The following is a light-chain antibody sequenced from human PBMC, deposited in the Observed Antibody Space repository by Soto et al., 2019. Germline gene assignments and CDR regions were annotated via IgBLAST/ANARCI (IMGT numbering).Light chain of an antibody. Sequence: DIQLTQSPSFLSASVGDRVTITCRASQGISQGISSYLAWYQQKPGQAPKLLVYSTSTLQSGVPSRFSGSGSGTEFTLTITSLQPEDFATYYCQLLDSSLMFTFGQGTKLEIQ. CDR2: STS. V-gene: IGKV1-9*01. CDR1: QGISQGISSY. CDR3: QLLDSSLMFT. J-gene: IGKJ2*01.